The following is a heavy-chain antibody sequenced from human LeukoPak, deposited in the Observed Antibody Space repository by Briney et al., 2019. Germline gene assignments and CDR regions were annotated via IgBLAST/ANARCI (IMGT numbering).Heavy chain of an antibody. D-gene: IGHD1-1*01. CDR2: IRYDGNNK. V-gene: IGHV3-30*02. Sequence: GGSLRLSCAPSGFTFSSYDMNWVRQAPGKGLDWVAFIRYDGNNKYYADSVKGRFTISRDNSENTLYLQLNSLRAEDTAVYYCTTINVASVFDYWGPGILVTVSS. CDR3: TTINVASVFDY. J-gene: IGHJ4*02. CDR1: GFTFSSYD.